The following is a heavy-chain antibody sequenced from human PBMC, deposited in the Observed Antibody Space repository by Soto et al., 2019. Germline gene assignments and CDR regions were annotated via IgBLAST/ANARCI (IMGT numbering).Heavy chain of an antibody. J-gene: IGHJ4*02. V-gene: IGHV3-21*01. CDR2: ISSSSSYI. CDR1: GFTFSSYS. D-gene: IGHD3-9*01. CDR3: ARVLTPTSDILTGYYR. Sequence: GGSLRLSCAASGFTFSSYSMNWVRQAPGKGLEWVSSISSSSSYIYYADSVKGRFTISRDNAKNSLYLQMNSLRADDTAVYYCARVLTPTSDILTGYYRWGQGTLVTVSS.